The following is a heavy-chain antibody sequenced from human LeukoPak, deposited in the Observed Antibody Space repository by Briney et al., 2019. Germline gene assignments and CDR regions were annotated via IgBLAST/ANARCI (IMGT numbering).Heavy chain of an antibody. Sequence: GGSLRLSCAASGFTFSSYAMSWVRQAPGKGLEWVSAISGSGGSTYYADSVKGRFTISRDNSKNTLYLQMNSLRAEDTAVYYCAKSLYYYDSSASFDYRGQGTLVTVSS. D-gene: IGHD3-22*01. CDR2: ISGSGGST. CDR3: AKSLYYYDSSASFDY. J-gene: IGHJ4*02. V-gene: IGHV3-23*01. CDR1: GFTFSSYA.